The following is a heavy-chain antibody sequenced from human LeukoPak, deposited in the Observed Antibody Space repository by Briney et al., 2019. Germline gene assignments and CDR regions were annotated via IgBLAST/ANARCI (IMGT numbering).Heavy chain of an antibody. Sequence: SVKVSCKASGGTFSSYAISWVRQAPGQGLEWMGGIIPIFGTTNYAQKFQGRVTITADESTSTAYMELSSLRSEDTAVYYCAREASHCGGDCYAGGLWGQGTLVTVSS. CDR2: IIPIFGTT. CDR1: GGTFSSYA. V-gene: IGHV1-69*13. CDR3: AREASHCGGDCYAGGL. J-gene: IGHJ4*02. D-gene: IGHD2-21*01.